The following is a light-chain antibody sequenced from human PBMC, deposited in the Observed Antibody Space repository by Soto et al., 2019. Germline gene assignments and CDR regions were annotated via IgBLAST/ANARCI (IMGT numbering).Light chain of an antibody. CDR1: QGISTL. Sequence: DVQITQSPSSLCASLVDRVTITCRASQGISTLLAWYQQKPGKAPKVLIYEASLLQSGVPSRFSGSGSGTDFTLTISSLQSEDFAVYYCQQYNNWPITFGQGTRLEIK. J-gene: IGKJ5*01. CDR3: QQYNNWPIT. V-gene: IGKV1-9*01. CDR2: EAS.